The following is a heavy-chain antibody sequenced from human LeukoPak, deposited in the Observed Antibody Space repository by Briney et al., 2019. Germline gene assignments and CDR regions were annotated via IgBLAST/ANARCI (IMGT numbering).Heavy chain of an antibody. D-gene: IGHD2-2*01. J-gene: IGHJ4*02. Sequence: ASVKVSCKASGYTFTGYYMHWVRQAPGQGLEWMGWINPNSGGTNYARKFQGRVTMTRDTSISTAYMELSRLRSDGTAVYYCASPGDCSSTSCLRYWGQGTLVTVSS. CDR3: ASPGDCSSTSCLRY. CDR1: GYTFTGYY. CDR2: INPNSGGT. V-gene: IGHV1-2*02.